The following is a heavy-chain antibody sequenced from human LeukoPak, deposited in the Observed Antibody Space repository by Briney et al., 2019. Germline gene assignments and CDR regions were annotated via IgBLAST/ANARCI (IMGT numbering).Heavy chain of an antibody. V-gene: IGHV3-30*18. CDR1: GFTFRIYG. J-gene: IGHJ6*02. CDR2: ISYEGRKK. CDR3: AKDYQSYCGGECYSQYYYGMDV. D-gene: IGHD2-21*01. Sequence: GGSLRLACASSGFTFRIYGMHWVLQATGNGLEAVAVISYEGRKKSYEDSVKGRFTISRDNSKNTLYLQINRMRAEDTAVYYCAKDYQSYCGGECYSQYYYGMDVWGQGTTVTVSS.